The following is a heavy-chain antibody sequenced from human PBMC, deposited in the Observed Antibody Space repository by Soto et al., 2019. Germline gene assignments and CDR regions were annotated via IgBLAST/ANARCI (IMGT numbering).Heavy chain of an antibody. J-gene: IGHJ4*02. D-gene: IGHD3-22*01. CDR3: AKAYPYYYDSSGYYYAGYYFDY. CDR1: GFTFSSYG. CDR2: ISYDGSNK. Sequence: SLRLSCAASGFTFSSYGMHWVRQAPGKGLEWVAVISYDGSNKYYADSVKGRFTISRDNSKNTLYLQMNSLRAEDTAVYYCAKAYPYYYDSSGYYYAGYYFDYWGQGTLVTVSS. V-gene: IGHV3-30*18.